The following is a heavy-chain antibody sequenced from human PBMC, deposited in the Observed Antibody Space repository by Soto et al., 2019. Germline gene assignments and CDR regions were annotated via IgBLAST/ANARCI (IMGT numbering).Heavy chain of an antibody. V-gene: IGHV1-3*01. D-gene: IGHD3-22*01. Sequence: QVQLVQSGAEVKKPGASVKVSCKASGYTFTSYAMHWVRQAPGQRLEWMGWINAGNGNTKYSQKFQGRVTITRDTSASTAYMELSSLRSEDTAVYYCARDYQWLLLVDGGAFDIWGQGTMVTVSS. CDR1: GYTFTSYA. J-gene: IGHJ3*02. CDR3: ARDYQWLLLVDGGAFDI. CDR2: INAGNGNT.